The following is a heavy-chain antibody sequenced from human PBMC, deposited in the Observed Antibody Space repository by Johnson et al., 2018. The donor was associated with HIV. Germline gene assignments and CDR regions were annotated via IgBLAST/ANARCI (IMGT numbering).Heavy chain of an antibody. CDR1: GFTFNNAW. CDR3: SREVYQMTAFDI. CDR2: IKSKTDGGAT. J-gene: IGHJ3*02. Sequence: VQLVESGGGLVQPGGSLRLSCAASGFTFNNAWMSWVRQAPGKGLEWVGHIKSKTDGGATDYPAPVKDSFTIPRDDSKNTLYLQINSLKTDDTGVYYCSREVYQMTAFDIWGQGTVVTVSS. V-gene: IGHV3-15*01. D-gene: IGHD2-2*01.